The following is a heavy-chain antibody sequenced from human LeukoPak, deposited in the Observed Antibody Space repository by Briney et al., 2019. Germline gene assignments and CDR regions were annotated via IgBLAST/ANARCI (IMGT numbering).Heavy chain of an antibody. Sequence: PGGSLRLSCAASGFTFSSYSMNWVRQAPGKGLEWVSSISSSSSYIYYADSVKGRFTISRDNAKNSLYLQMNSLRAEDTAVYYCARGWNITGTTVLHLHYYYYMDVWGKGTTVTVSS. J-gene: IGHJ6*03. CDR1: GFTFSSYS. CDR3: ARGWNITGTTVLHLHYYYYMDV. V-gene: IGHV3-21*01. CDR2: ISSSSSYI. D-gene: IGHD1-7*01.